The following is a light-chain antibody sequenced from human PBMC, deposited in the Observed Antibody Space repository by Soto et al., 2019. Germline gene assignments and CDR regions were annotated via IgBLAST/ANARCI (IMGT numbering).Light chain of an antibody. Sequence: QSVLAQPPSMSGAPGQRRTISCTGRSSNIGSGYDVHWYQQSPGAAPKLLIYCNNNRPSGVRDRFSGSKSGTSASLAITGLQAEDESDYYCQSYDSSLSGSKVFGTGTKVTGL. CDR3: QSYDSSLSGSKV. CDR2: CNN. V-gene: IGLV1-40*01. J-gene: IGLJ1*01. CDR1: SSNIGSGYD.